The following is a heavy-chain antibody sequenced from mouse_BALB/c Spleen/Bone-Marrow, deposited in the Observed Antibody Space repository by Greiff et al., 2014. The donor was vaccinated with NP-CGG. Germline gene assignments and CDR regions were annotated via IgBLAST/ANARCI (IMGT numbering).Heavy chain of an antibody. CDR2: IDPANGDT. D-gene: IGHD1-1*01. CDR1: GFNIKDTY. CDR3: TSPYFYSCSNYWYFDV. Sequence: DVQLQQSGSELVKPGASVKLSCAASGFNIKDTYMHWVKQRPEQGLEWIGRIDPANGDTKYDPKFQGKATITADTSSNTAYLQPSSLPSDDPAVYYCTSPYFYSCSNYWYFDVWGAGTTVTVSS. J-gene: IGHJ1*01. V-gene: IGHV14-3*02.